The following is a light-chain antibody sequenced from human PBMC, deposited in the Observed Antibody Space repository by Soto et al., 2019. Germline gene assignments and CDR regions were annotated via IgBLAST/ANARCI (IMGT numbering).Light chain of an antibody. CDR2: GAS. CDR3: QCHDSSPTWT. Sequence: EIVMTQSPATLSVSPGERATLSCRASQSISSDVAWYQQKPGQAPRLLIYGASTRATSIPDRFSGSGSGADFTLTISRLEPEDFAVYYCQCHDSSPTWTFGQGTKVDIK. J-gene: IGKJ1*01. V-gene: IGKV3-20*01. CDR1: QSISSD.